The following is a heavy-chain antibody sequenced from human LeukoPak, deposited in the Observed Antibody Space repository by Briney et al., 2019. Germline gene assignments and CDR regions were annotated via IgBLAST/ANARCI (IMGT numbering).Heavy chain of an antibody. J-gene: IGHJ5*02. CDR1: GFTFCSYW. CDR2: IKQDGSEK. D-gene: IGHD6-6*01. CDR3: ERDVLCIAALWFDP. Sequence: GGSLRLSCAAPGFTFCSYWMSWVRQAPGKGLEWVANIKQDGSEKYYVDSVKGRFTISRDNAKNSLYLQMNSLRAEDTAVYYCERDVLCIAALWFDPWGQGTLATVSS. V-gene: IGHV3-7*01.